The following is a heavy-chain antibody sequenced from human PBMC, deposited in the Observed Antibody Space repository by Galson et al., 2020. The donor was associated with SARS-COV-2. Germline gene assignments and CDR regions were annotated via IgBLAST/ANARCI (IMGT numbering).Heavy chain of an antibody. D-gene: IGHD6-13*01. V-gene: IGHV4-39*07. CDR2: IYYGGTT. CDR1: GGSISTNNCF. Sequence: ASETLSLTCTVSGGSISTNNCFWGWIRQPPGKGLEWIGSIYYGGTTYYNPSLKSRLTISMDTSKNQFSLNLSSVTAADTAVYYCSRDQGCGSSWSIVDPFDHWGQGTLVTVSS. CDR3: SRDQGCGSSWSIVDPFDH. J-gene: IGHJ4*02.